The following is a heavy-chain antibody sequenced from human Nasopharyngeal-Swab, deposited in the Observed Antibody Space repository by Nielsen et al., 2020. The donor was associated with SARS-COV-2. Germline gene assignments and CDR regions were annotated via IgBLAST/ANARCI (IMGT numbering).Heavy chain of an antibody. CDR1: GYYFSTYW. Sequence: GESLKISCQGSGYYFSTYWIGWVRQMPGRGLEWMGIIYPGDSTPRYRPSFQGQVTISADKSNTAYLQWSSLKASDTAMYFCARLYGGYVDYWGQGTLVTVSS. J-gene: IGHJ4*02. V-gene: IGHV5-51*01. D-gene: IGHD4/OR15-4a*01. CDR3: ARLYGGYVDY. CDR2: IYPGDSTP.